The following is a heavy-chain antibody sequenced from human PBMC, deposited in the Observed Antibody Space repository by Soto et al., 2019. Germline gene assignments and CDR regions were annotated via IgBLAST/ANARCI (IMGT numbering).Heavy chain of an antibody. CDR3: ARDPLGYCPNDRCYTGFDF. Sequence: QVQLVQSGAEVKKPGSSVKVSCKASGGTFSSYAISWVRQAHGQGLEWMGGIIPMFGTANYAQKFQGRVTITAYESTSPAYMALSSLKSEDTAVYYCARDPLGYCPNDRCYTGFDFWGQGTPVPVSS. D-gene: IGHD2-8*01. CDR1: GGTFSSYA. J-gene: IGHJ4*02. CDR2: IIPMFGTA. V-gene: IGHV1-69*01.